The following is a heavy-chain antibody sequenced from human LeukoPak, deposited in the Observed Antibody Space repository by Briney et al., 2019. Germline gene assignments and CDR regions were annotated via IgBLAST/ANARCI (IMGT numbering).Heavy chain of an antibody. J-gene: IGHJ6*02. D-gene: IGHD5-24*01. CDR3: ARMEGNGNNYYYYGMDV. CDR1: EYTFTRYS. CDR2: INPSGGGT. Sequence: ASVKVSCKASEYTFTRYSMHWVRQAPGQGLEWMGVINPSGGGTTYAQKFQGRVTMTRDTSTSTVYMELSSLRSEDTAVYYCARMEGNGNNYYYYGMDVWGQGTTVTVSS. V-gene: IGHV1-46*01.